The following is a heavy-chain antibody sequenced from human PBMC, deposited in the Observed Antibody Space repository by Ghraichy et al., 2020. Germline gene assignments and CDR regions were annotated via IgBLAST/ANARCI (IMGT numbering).Heavy chain of an antibody. CDR1: GYTFTSYG. V-gene: IGHV1-18*01. CDR2: ISAYNGNT. Sequence: ASVKVSCKASGYTFTSYGISWVRQAPGQGLEWMGWISAYNGNTNYAQKLQGRVTMTTDTSTSTAYMELRSLRSDDTAVYYCARVLIVGATRITPFDYWGQGTLVTVSS. D-gene: IGHD1-26*01. CDR3: ARVLIVGATRITPFDY. J-gene: IGHJ4*02.